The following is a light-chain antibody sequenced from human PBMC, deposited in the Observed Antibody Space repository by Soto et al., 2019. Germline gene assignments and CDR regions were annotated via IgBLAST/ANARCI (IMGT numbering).Light chain of an antibody. J-gene: IGKJ2*01. V-gene: IGKV3-20*01. CDR2: GAS. Sequence: EIVLTQSPGTLSLSPGERATLSCRASQSFSSSYLAWYQQKPGQAPRLLIYGASSRATGIPDRFSGSGSGTDFTLTISRLEPEVFAVYYSQQYCNSPRTFCQGTKLELK. CDR3: QQYCNSPRT. CDR1: QSFSSSY.